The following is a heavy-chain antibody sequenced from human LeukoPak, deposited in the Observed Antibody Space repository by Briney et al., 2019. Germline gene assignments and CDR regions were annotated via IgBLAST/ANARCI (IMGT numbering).Heavy chain of an antibody. V-gene: IGHV3-23*01. CDR1: GFTFSSYA. CDR3: AKDRGYCSSTSCPVDY. Sequence: GGSLRLSCAVSGFTFSSYAMSWVRQAPGKGLEWVSAISGSGGSTYYADSVKGRFTISRDNSKNTLYLQMNSLRAEDTAVYYCAKDRGYCSSTSCPVDYWGQGTLVTVSS. CDR2: ISGSGGST. J-gene: IGHJ4*02. D-gene: IGHD2-2*01.